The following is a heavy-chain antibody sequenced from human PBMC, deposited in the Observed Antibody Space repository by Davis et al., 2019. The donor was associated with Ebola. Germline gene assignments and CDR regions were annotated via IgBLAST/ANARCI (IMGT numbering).Heavy chain of an antibody. CDR3: SRGGAVKFDY. CDR2: ISWNSGSI. Sequence: SLKISCAASGFTFDDYAMHWVRQAPGKGLEWVSGISWNSGSIGYADSVKGRFTISRDNTKNSLYLQMNSLRDEDTALYYCSRGGAVKFDYWGQGTLVTVSS. V-gene: IGHV3-9*01. CDR1: GFTFDDYA. D-gene: IGHD4-17*01. J-gene: IGHJ4*02.